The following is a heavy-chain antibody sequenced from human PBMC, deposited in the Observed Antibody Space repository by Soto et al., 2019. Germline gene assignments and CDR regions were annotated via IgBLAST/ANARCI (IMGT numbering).Heavy chain of an antibody. V-gene: IGHV1-24*01. D-gene: IGHD2-2*02. CDR1: GYTLTELS. J-gene: IGHJ4*02. CDR2: FDPEDGEI. CDR3: ATGTQFLLLYIGGDGFIFSF. Sequence: ASVKVSCKVSGYTLTELSMHWVRQAPGKGLEWMGGFDPEDGEITYAQKFQGRVTMTEDTSTDTAYMELSSLRSEDTAVYYCATGTQFLLLYIGGDGFIFSFWARGSLVTVSS.